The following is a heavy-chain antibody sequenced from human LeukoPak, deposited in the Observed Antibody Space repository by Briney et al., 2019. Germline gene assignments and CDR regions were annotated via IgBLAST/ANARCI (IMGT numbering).Heavy chain of an antibody. V-gene: IGHV3-64*01. CDR1: GFTFSSYA. Sequence: QPGGSLRLSCAASGFTFSSYAMHWVRQAPGKGLEYVSAISGIGGSTYYANSVKGRFTISRDNSKNTLYLQMGSLRAEDMAVYYCARFGYSSSWSFNDYWGQGTLVTVSS. CDR3: ARFGYSSSWSFNDY. CDR2: ISGIGGST. D-gene: IGHD6-13*01. J-gene: IGHJ4*02.